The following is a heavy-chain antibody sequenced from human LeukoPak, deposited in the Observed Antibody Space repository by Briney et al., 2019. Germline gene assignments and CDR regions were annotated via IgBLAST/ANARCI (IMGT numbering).Heavy chain of an antibody. CDR3: ARSATLRPNFDY. CDR1: GGSISNSTYY. J-gene: IGHJ4*02. CDR2: IYYSGST. D-gene: IGHD2-15*01. V-gene: IGHV4-39*07. Sequence: SETLSLTCTVSGGSISNSTYYWGWIRQPPGKGLEWIGSIYYSGSTYYSPALKTRVTISVDTAKNQFSLKLSSVTAADAAVYFCARSATLRPNFDYWGRGTLVTVSS.